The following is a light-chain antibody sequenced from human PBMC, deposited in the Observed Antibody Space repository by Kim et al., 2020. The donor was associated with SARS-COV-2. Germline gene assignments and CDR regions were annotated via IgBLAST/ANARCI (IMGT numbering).Light chain of an antibody. CDR3: QSYDSSLSGSV. CDR2: GNS. Sequence: QRVTISCTASSSNIGAGYDVHWYQQLPGTAPNLLIYGNSNRPSGVPDRFSGSKSGTSASLAITGLQAEDEADYYCQSYDSSLSGSVFGGGTQLTVL. J-gene: IGLJ3*02. CDR1: SSNIGAGYD. V-gene: IGLV1-40*01.